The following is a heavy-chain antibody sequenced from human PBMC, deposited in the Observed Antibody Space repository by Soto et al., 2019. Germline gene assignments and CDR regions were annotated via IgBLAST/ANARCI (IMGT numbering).Heavy chain of an antibody. V-gene: IGHV3-7*01. CDR3: ARVGAGYCSSTSCSAPFDY. Sequence: EVQLVESGGGLVQPGGSLRLSCAASGFTFSSYWMSWVRQAPGKGLEWVANIKQDGREKYYVDSVKGRFTISRDKDKNSLYLQMNSLRAEDTAVYYFARVGAGYCSSTSCSAPFDYWGQGTLVTVSS. CDR2: IKQDGREK. J-gene: IGHJ4*02. CDR1: GFTFSSYW. D-gene: IGHD2-2*01.